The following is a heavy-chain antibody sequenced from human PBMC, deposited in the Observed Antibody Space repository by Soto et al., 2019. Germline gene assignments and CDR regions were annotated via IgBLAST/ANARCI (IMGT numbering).Heavy chain of an antibody. CDR1: GGSISSGDYY. CDR3: ARTPRGRNYDFWSGPGSEWFDP. Sequence: SETLSLTCTVSGGSISSGDYYWSWIRQPPGKGLEWIGYIYYSGSTYYNPSLKSRVTISVDTSKNQFSLKLSSVTAADTAVYYCARTPRGRNYDFWSGPGSEWFDPWGQGTLVTVSS. D-gene: IGHD3-3*01. J-gene: IGHJ5*02. CDR2: IYYSGST. V-gene: IGHV4-30-4*01.